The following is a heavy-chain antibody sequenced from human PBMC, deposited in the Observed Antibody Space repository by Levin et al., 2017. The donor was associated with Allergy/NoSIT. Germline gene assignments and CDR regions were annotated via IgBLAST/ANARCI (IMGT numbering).Heavy chain of an antibody. CDR2: INPHSGDT. CDR1: RYTFSDYF. J-gene: IGHJ4*02. CDR3: ARDLYNDDSVFGY. Sequence: RASVKVSCKASRYTFSDYFIHWVRQAPGQGLEWMGWINPHSGDTKYAQEFQGRVTMTRDTSISTAYMELTRLTSDDTAVYYCARDLYNDDSVFGYWGQGTLVNVFS. V-gene: IGHV1-2*02. D-gene: IGHD3-22*01.